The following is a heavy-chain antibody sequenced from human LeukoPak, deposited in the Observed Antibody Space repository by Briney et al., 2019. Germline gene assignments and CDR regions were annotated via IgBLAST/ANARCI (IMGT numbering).Heavy chain of an antibody. CDR2: ISAYNGNT. J-gene: IGHJ3*02. D-gene: IGHD2-15*01. Sequence: ASVKVSCKASGYTFTSYGISWVRQAPGRGLEWMGWISAYNGNTNYAQKLQGRVTMTTDTSTSTAYMELRSLRSDDTAVYYCARGTELRVFDAFDIWGQGTMVTVSS. CDR1: GYTFTSYG. V-gene: IGHV1-18*01. CDR3: ARGTELRVFDAFDI.